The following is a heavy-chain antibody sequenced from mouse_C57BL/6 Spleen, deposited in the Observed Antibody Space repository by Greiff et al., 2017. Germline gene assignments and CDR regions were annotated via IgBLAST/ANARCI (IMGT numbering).Heavy chain of an antibody. Sequence: QVQLQQPGAELVKPGASVKLSCKASGYTFTSYWMQWVKQRPGQGLEWIGEIDPSDSYTNYNQKFKGKATLTVDTSSSTAYMQLSRLTSEDSAVYYCARGLTGWYFDVWGTGTTVTVSS. CDR2: IDPSDSYT. V-gene: IGHV1-50*01. D-gene: IGHD1-1*01. CDR3: ARGLTGWYFDV. J-gene: IGHJ1*03. CDR1: GYTFTSYW.